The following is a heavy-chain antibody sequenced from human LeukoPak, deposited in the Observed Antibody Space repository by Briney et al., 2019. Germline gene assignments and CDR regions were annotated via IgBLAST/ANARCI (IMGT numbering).Heavy chain of an antibody. Sequence: GGSLRHSCAASGFTFSSYWMHWVRQGPGKGLVCVSRINSDGSSTIYADSVKGRFTISRDNARNTLYLQMNSLRAEDTAVYYCARHDSSWYEGFDIWGQGTMVTVSS. CDR1: GFTFSSYW. V-gene: IGHV3-74*01. D-gene: IGHD6-13*01. CDR2: INSDGSST. CDR3: ARHDSSWYEGFDI. J-gene: IGHJ3*02.